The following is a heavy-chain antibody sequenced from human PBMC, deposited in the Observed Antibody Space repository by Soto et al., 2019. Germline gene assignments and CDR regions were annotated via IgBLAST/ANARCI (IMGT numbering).Heavy chain of an antibody. Sequence: EVQLLESGGDLVQPGGSLRLSCAASGFTFSSYALSWVRQAPGKGLEWVSAISGGRGATYYAESVKGRFTISRDNSKNTLYLQMNSLRAEDTALYYWAKGRHNTSPPPFDSWGQGTLVTVSS. V-gene: IGHV3-23*01. J-gene: IGHJ5*01. CDR1: GFTFSSYA. CDR3: AKGRHNTSPPPFDS. D-gene: IGHD2-2*01. CDR2: ISGGRGAT.